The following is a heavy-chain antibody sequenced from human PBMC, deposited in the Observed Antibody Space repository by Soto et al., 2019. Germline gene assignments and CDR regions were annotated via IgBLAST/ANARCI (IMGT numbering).Heavy chain of an antibody. V-gene: IGHV1-69*08. D-gene: IGHD2-2*01. J-gene: IGHJ6*02. CDR3: AREDRDRETGLVPAAIDGMDV. CDR1: GGTFSRYS. CDR2: IIPLFGIA. Sequence: QVQLVQSGAEVKKPGSSVKVSCKASGGTFSRYSITWVRQAPGHGLEWIGRIIPLFGIASYAQKFQGRVTITADESTSTAYMELSSMSSDNTAVYYCAREDRDRETGLVPAAIDGMDVWGQVTTVTVSS.